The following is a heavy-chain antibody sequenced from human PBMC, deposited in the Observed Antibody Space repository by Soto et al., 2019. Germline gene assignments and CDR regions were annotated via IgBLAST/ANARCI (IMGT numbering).Heavy chain of an antibody. CDR2: ISYTENT. Sequence: PHTLSLTCTVSAIFARRCYWVLFRQPPGKGLECIGYISYTENTNYNPSLKSRVTMSLDTSRNQISLNLTSVSAADTAVYYCERDETRCYYHWGQGALVTVSA. CDR1: AIFARRCY. J-gene: IGHJ5*02. CDR3: ERDETRCYYH. D-gene: IGHD2-21*01. V-gene: IGHV4-59*02.